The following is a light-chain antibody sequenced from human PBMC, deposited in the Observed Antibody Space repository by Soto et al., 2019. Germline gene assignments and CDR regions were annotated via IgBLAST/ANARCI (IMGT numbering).Light chain of an antibody. CDR2: WAS. Sequence: DIVVTQSPDSLAASLGERATINCQSSQSLFYSSDNKNYLRWYQQKPGQPPKLLIYWASTRESGVPERFSGDGSGTDFTLTISSLQAEDVAVYYCKQYYDTPLTFGGGTKVEIK. V-gene: IGKV4-1*01. CDR3: KQYYDTPLT. J-gene: IGKJ4*01. CDR1: QSLFYSSDNKNY.